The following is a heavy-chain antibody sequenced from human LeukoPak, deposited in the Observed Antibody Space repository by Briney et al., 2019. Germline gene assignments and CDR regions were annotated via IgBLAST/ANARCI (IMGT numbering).Heavy chain of an antibody. CDR1: GFVFKTYA. V-gene: IGHV3-23*01. Sequence: GGSLRLSCAASGFVFKTYAMSWVRQAPGKGLEWVSGISGSGGSTYYTDSVKGRFTISRDNSKNTLHLQMNSLRAEDTAVYYCARRYCSGGSCYAPDYWGQGTLVTVSS. CDR3: ARRYCSGGSCYAPDY. D-gene: IGHD2-15*01. CDR2: ISGSGGST. J-gene: IGHJ4*02.